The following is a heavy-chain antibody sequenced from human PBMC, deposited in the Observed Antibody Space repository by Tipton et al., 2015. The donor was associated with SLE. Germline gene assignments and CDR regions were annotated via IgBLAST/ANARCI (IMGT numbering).Heavy chain of an antibody. CDR3: ASGRVDIVVVPAAFDY. Sequence: TLSLTCTVSGASISSSGYYWGWIRQPPGKGLEWIGSMHYSGSTYYNPSLKSRVTIFVDTSKNQFSLKLSSVTAADTAVYYCASGRVDIVVVPAAFDYWGRGTLVTVSS. D-gene: IGHD2-2*03. V-gene: IGHV4-39*01. CDR1: GASISSSGYY. J-gene: IGHJ4*02. CDR2: MHYSGST.